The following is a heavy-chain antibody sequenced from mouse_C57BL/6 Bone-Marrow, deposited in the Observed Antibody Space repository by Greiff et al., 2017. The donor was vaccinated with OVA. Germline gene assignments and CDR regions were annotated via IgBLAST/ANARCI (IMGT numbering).Heavy chain of an antibody. J-gene: IGHJ1*03. V-gene: IGHV1-66*01. CDR2: IYPGSGNT. CDR1: GYSFTSYY. CDR3: ATDYDSRYFDV. D-gene: IGHD2-4*01. Sequence: VQLQESGPELVKPGASVKISCKASGYSFTSYYIHWVKQRPGQGLEWIGWIYPGSGNTKYNEKFKGKATLTADTSSSTAYMQLSSLTSEDSAVYYCATDYDSRYFDVWGTGTTVTVSS.